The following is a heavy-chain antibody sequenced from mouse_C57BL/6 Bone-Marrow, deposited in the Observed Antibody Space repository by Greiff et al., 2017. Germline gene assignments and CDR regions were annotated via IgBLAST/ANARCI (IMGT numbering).Heavy chain of an antibody. CDR1: GYTFTDYE. CDR3: TRLLWLRRKGFAY. J-gene: IGHJ3*01. V-gene: IGHV1-15*01. CDR2: IDPETGGT. D-gene: IGHD2-2*01. Sequence: QVQLQQSGAELVRPGASVTLSCKASGYTFTDYEMHWVKQTPVHGLEWIGAIDPETGGTAYNQKFKGQAILTADKSSSTAYMELRSLTSEDSAVYYCTRLLWLRRKGFAYWGQGTLVTVSA.